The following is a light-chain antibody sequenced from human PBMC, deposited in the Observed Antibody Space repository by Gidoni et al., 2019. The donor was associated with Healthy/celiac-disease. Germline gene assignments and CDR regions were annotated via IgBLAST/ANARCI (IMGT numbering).Light chain of an antibody. CDR1: QSISSW. CDR2: KAS. CDR3: QQYNSYSYT. J-gene: IGKJ2*01. Sequence: DIHMTQSPSTLSASVGDRVTITCRASQSISSWLAWYQQKPGKAPKLLIYKASSLESGVPSSFSGSGSGTEFTLTISSLQPDDFATDYCQQYNSYSYTFGQGTKLEMK. V-gene: IGKV1-5*03.